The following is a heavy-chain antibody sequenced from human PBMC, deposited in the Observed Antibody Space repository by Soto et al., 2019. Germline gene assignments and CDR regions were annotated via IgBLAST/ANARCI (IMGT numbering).Heavy chain of an antibody. CDR3: ARGIAAIVKSPLDY. CDR1: GFTFSSYG. V-gene: IGHV3-30*03. Sequence: QVQLVESGGGVVQPGRSLRLSCAASGFTFSSYGMHWVRQAPGKGLEWVAVISYDGSNKYYADSVRGRFTISKDNSKNTLFLQMTSLRAEDAAVYYCARGIAAIVKSPLDYWGQGTLITVSS. D-gene: IGHD6-13*01. CDR2: ISYDGSNK. J-gene: IGHJ4*02.